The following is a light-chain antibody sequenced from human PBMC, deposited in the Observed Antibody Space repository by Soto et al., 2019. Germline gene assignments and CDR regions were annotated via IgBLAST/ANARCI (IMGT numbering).Light chain of an antibody. CDR1: QSVSSSY. Sequence: VLSQSPRTLSPSKEERATLSCTASQSVSSSYLAWYQQKPGQAPRLLIYGASSRATGIPDRFSGSGSGTDFTLTISRLEPEDFAVYYCQQYGSSPRTFGQGTKVDIK. CDR2: GAS. CDR3: QQYGSSPRT. J-gene: IGKJ1*01. V-gene: IGKV3-20*01.